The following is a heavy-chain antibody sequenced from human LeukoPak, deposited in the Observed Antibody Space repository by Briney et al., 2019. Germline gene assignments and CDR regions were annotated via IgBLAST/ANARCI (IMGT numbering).Heavy chain of an antibody. CDR1: GFTFSSYS. V-gene: IGHV3-21*01. CDR2: ISSSSSYI. D-gene: IGHD2-21*02. Sequence: GGSLRLSCAASGFTFSSYSMNWVRQAPGKGLEWVSSISSSSSYIYYADSVKGRLTISRDNAKNSLYLQMNSLRAEDTAVYYCARRAYCGGDCYPPRYMDVWGKGTTVTISS. J-gene: IGHJ6*03. CDR3: ARRAYCGGDCYPPRYMDV.